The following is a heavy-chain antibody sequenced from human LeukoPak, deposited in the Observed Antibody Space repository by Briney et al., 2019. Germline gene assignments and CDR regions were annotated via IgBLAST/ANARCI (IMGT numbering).Heavy chain of an antibody. CDR1: GGSMTNDTFY. D-gene: IGHD3-10*01. J-gene: IGHJ5*02. V-gene: IGHV4-39*07. Sequence: SETLSLTCTVSGGSMTNDTFYWGWIRQPPGKGLEWVGSIYHTGPSYYNPSLKSRVTISVDTSKKHSSLKLSSVTAADTAVYYCARVLIWFGQLQNWFDPWGPGTLVTVSS. CDR2: IYHTGPS. CDR3: ARVLIWFGQLQNWFDP.